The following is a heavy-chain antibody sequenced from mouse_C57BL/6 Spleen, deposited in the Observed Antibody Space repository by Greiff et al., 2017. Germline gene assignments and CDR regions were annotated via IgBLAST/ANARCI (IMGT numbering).Heavy chain of an antibody. Sequence: QVQLQQSGAELARPGASVKMSCKASGYTFTSYTMHWVKQRPGQGLEWIGYINPSSGYTKYNQKFKDKATLTADKSSSTAYMQLSSLTSEDSAVYYCARDRLPAMDYWGQGTSVTVSS. J-gene: IGHJ4*01. CDR3: ARDRLPAMDY. V-gene: IGHV1-4*01. CDR1: GYTFTSYT. CDR2: INPSSGYT.